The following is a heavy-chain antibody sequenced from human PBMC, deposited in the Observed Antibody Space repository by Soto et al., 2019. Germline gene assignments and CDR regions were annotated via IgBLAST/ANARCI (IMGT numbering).Heavy chain of an antibody. J-gene: IGHJ4*02. D-gene: IGHD2-21*02. CDR1: GGTFSSYA. Sequence: SVKVSCKASGGTFSSYAISWVRQAPGQGLEWMGGIIPIFGTANYAQKFQGRVTITADESTSTAYMELSSLRSEDTAVYYCARGNSLGDAGTYYFDYWGQGTLVTVSS. CDR2: IIPIFGTA. V-gene: IGHV1-69*13. CDR3: ARGNSLGDAGTYYFDY.